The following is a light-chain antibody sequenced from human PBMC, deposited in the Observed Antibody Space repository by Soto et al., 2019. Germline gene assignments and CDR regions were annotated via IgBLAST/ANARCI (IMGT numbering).Light chain of an antibody. V-gene: IGKV1-5*03. CDR2: KAS. CDR3: QQYNSYPWT. CDR1: QSISSW. J-gene: IGKJ1*01. Sequence: DIQMTQSPSTLSASVGDRVTITCRASQSISSWLAWYQKKPGKAPKLRIYKASSLERGVPSRFSGSGSGTEFTLTNSSLQPEDFATYYRQQYNSYPWTFGQGTKVEIK.